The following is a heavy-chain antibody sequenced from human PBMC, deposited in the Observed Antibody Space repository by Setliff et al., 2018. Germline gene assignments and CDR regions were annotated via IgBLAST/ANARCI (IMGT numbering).Heavy chain of an antibody. Sequence: PSETLSLTCTVSGQFVITYWAWIRQSPEKGLEWLGTVYYDGTTYYNPSFKSRVTISVDMSKNQFSLRLTSVTAADTASYFCARQGGRLFDNWGQGTLVTVSS. CDR3: ARQGGRLFDN. CDR1: GQFVITY. V-gene: IGHV4-38-2*02. CDR2: VYYDGTT. J-gene: IGHJ4*02.